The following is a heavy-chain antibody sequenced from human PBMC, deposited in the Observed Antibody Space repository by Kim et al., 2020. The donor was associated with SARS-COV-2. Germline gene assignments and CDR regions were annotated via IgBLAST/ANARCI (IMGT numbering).Heavy chain of an antibody. D-gene: IGHD6-13*01. CDR3: ARGPWSSSSWLHWFDP. Sequence: SETLSLTCTVSNGSISGFYWSWIRQPPGMGLEWIGYIYYGGSTNYNPSLESRVTISVDTSKKQFFLNLTSVTAADTAVYYCARGPWSSSSWLHWFDPWGQGTVVTVAS. V-gene: IGHV4-59*01. CDR1: NGSISGFY. CDR2: IYYGGST. J-gene: IGHJ5*02.